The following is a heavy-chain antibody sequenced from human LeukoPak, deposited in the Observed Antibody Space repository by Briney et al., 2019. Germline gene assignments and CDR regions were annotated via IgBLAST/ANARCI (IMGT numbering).Heavy chain of an antibody. CDR2: GLYTGNT. D-gene: IGHD6-6*01. CDR1: GGSIAVNHYY. J-gene: IGHJ4*02. V-gene: IGHV4-39*02. Sequence: SESLSLTCSVSGGSIAVNHYYWGWIRQPPGKGLEWIGSGLYTGNTYSNPSLRSRVTISVDTSKNEFSLKMNSVTAADTAVYYCAREHRSSKYFDSWGQGALMIVSS. CDR3: AREHRSSKYFDS.